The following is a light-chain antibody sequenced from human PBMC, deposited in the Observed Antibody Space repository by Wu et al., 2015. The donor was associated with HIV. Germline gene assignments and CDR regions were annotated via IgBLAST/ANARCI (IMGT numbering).Light chain of an antibody. CDR1: QSVSGY. Sequence: EVVLTQSPETMSLSPGERATLSCRASQSVSGYLAWYQQKPGQAPRLLIFDGNNRPTGIPARFSGTGSGTEFTLTIGSLQSEDFAVYYCQHYNELPLTFGGGTKVEIK. CDR2: DGN. CDR3: QHYNELPLT. J-gene: IGKJ4*01. V-gene: IGKV3-11*01.